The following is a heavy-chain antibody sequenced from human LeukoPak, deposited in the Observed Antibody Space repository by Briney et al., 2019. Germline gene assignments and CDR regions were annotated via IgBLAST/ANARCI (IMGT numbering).Heavy chain of an antibody. D-gene: IGHD3-9*01. J-gene: IGHJ4*02. CDR1: GFTFSSYS. Sequence: PGGSLRLSCAASGFTFSSYSMNWVRQAPGKGLEWVSSISSTGSYIFYADSVKGRFTISRDNAKNSLYLQMNSLRAEDTAVYYCAGEMDDILTGYGLDYWGQGTLVTVSS. CDR3: AGEMDDILTGYGLDY. CDR2: ISSTGSYI. V-gene: IGHV3-21*01.